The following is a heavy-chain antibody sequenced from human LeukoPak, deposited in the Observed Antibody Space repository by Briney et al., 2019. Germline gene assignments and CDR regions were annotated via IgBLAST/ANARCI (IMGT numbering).Heavy chain of an antibody. J-gene: IGHJ4*02. CDR2: IYYSGST. CDR3: ARQGGTYYDFWSGYTNFDY. Sequence: TSETLSLTCTVSGGSISSSSYYWGWIRQPPGKGLEWIGSIYYSGSTYYNPSLKSRVTISVDTSKNQFSLKLSSVTAADTAVYYCARQGGTYYDFWSGYTNFDYWGRGTLVTVSS. CDR1: GGSISSSSYY. D-gene: IGHD3-3*01. V-gene: IGHV4-39*01.